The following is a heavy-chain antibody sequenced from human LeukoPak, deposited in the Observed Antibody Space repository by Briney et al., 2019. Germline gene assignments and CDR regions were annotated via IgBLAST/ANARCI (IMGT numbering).Heavy chain of an antibody. D-gene: IGHD3-22*01. CDR2: IKLDGSEK. Sequence: GGSLRLSCVASGFTFSFYWMAWVRQAPGKGLEWVANIKLDGSEKYYVDSARGRFTISRDNAKNSLYLQMNSLRAEDTAVYYCARDEHQYYSESSGRFDFWGQGVLVTVSS. CDR3: ARDEHQYYSESSGRFDF. J-gene: IGHJ4*02. V-gene: IGHV3-7*04. CDR1: GFTFSFYW.